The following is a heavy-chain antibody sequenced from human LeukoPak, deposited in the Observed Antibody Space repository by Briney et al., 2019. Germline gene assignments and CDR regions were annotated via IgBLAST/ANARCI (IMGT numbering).Heavy chain of an antibody. CDR3: AKAISDYYDSSGLAFDY. CDR1: GFTFSSYA. J-gene: IGHJ4*02. Sequence: GGSLRLSCAASGFTFSSYAMSWVRQAPGKGLEWVSAISGSGGSTYYADSVKGRFTVSRDNSKNTLYLQMNSLRVDDTAVYYCAKAISDYYDSSGLAFDYWGQGTLVTVSS. CDR2: ISGSGGST. D-gene: IGHD3-22*01. V-gene: IGHV3-23*01.